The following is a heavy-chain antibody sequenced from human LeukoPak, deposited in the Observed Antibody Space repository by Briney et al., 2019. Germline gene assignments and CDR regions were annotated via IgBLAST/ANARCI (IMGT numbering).Heavy chain of an antibody. CDR1: GFTFSTYW. J-gene: IGHJ4*02. CDR2: IKEDGSEK. CDR3: ARDSSGYQ. V-gene: IGHV3-7*01. Sequence: GGSLRPSCAASGFTFSTYWMSWVRQAPGKGLEWVANIKEDGSEKYYGDSVKGRFTISRDNAKNSLYLQMNSLRAEDTAVYYCARDSSGYQWGQGILVTVSS. D-gene: IGHD3-22*01.